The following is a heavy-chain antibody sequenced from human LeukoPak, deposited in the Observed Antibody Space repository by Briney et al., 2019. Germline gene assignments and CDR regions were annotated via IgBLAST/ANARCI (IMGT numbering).Heavy chain of an antibody. V-gene: IGHV4-39*01. CDR2: IYYSGST. J-gene: IGHJ4*02. CDR3: ARQLAGLAPPGFIDS. D-gene: IGHD3-3*02. Sequence: SETLSLTCTVSGGSISSSSYYWGWIRQPPGKGLEWIGSIYYSGSTDYSPSLKSRATISLDTSKDQFSLHLTSVTAADTAVYYCARQLAGLAPPGFIDSWGQRTLVTVSS. CDR1: GGSISSSSYY.